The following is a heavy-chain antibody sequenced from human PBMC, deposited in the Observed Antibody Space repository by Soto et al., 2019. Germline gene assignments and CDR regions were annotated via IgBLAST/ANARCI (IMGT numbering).Heavy chain of an antibody. D-gene: IGHD2-15*01. V-gene: IGHV3-74*01. Sequence: EVQLVESGGGLVQPGGSLRLSCAASGFTFSSYWMHWVRQAPGKGLVWVSRINSDGSSTSYADSVKDRFTISRDNAKNTLYLQMNSLRAEDTAVYYCARGWGYCSGGSCYSGSAFDIWGQGTMVTVSS. CDR1: GFTFSSYW. J-gene: IGHJ3*02. CDR2: INSDGSST. CDR3: ARGWGYCSGGSCYSGSAFDI.